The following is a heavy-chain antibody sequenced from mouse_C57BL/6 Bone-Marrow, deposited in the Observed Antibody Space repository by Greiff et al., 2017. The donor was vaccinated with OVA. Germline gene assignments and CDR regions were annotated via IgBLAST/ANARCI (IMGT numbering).Heavy chain of an antibody. D-gene: IGHD1-1*01. V-gene: IGHV1-50*01. CDR3: ARDGVYYYGSSFDWYFDV. CDR1: GYTFTSYW. CDR2: LDPSDSYT. J-gene: IGHJ1*03. Sequence: QVQLQQSGAELVKPGASVKLSCKASGYTFTSYWMQWVKQRPGQGLEWIGELDPSDSYTIYNQKFKGKATLTVDTSSRTAYMQLSSLTSEDSAVYYCARDGVYYYGSSFDWYFDVWGTGTTVTVSS.